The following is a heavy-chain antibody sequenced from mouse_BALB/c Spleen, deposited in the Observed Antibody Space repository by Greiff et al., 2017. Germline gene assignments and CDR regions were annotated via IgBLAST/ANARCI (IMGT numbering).Heavy chain of an antibody. CDR3: ANYYGSYWYFDV. D-gene: IGHD1-1*01. CDR1: GYSITSGYY. V-gene: IGHV3-6*02. J-gene: IGHJ1*01. Sequence: VQLQQSGPGLVKPSQSLSLTCSVTGYSITSGYYWNWIRQFPGNKLEWMGYISYDGSNNYNPSLKNRISITRDTSKNQFFLKLNSVTTEDTATYYCANYYGSYWYFDVWGAGTTVTVSS. CDR2: ISYDGSN.